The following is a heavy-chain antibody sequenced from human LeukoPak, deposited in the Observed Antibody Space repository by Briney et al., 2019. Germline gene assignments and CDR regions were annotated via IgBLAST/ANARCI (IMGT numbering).Heavy chain of an antibody. CDR3: AKGDIDY. V-gene: IGHV1-46*01. CDR1: GYTFTSYY. Sequence: ASVKVSCKASGYTFTSYYMHWVRQAPGQGLEWMGVINPRDGSTTYPQNFQGRVTMTRDTSTSTVYMELSSLRSEDTAVYYCAKGDIDYWGQGTLVTVSS. CDR2: INPRDGST. D-gene: IGHD2-15*01. J-gene: IGHJ4*02.